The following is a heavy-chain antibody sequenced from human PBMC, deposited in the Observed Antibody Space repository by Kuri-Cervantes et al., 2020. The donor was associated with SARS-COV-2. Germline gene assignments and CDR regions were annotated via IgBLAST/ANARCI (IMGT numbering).Heavy chain of an antibody. CDR1: GYTFTGYY. J-gene: IGHJ5*02. Sequence: ASVKVSCKASGYTFTGYYMHWVRQAPGQGLEWMGWINPNSGGTNYAQKFQGWVTMTRDTSISTAYMELSRLRSDDTAVYYCARDTSGYSSAYLGDWFDPWGQGTLVTVSS. V-gene: IGHV1-2*04. CDR3: ARDTSGYSSAYLGDWFDP. CDR2: INPNSGGT. D-gene: IGHD6-19*01.